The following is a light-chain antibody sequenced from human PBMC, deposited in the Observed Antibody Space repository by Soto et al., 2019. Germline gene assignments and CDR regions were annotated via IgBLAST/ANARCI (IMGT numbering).Light chain of an antibody. J-gene: IGKJ4*01. Sequence: EIVMAQSPATLSVSPGERATLSCRASQSVSSNLAWYQQKPGQAPRLLIYAASTRATGVPARFSGTGSGTEFTLAINSLHSEDFALYYCQQYNDWPLTFGGGTKVDIK. CDR1: QSVSSN. CDR2: AAS. V-gene: IGKV3-15*01. CDR3: QQYNDWPLT.